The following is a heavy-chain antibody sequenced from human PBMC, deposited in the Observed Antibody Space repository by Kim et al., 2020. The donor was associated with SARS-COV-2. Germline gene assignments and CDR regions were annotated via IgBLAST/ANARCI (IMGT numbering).Heavy chain of an antibody. CDR3: ARLGTMIVVADAFDI. J-gene: IGHJ3*02. Sequence: GESLKISCKGSGYSFTSYWIGWVRQMPGKGLEWMGIVYPGDSDTRYSPSFQGQVTISADKSISTAYLQWSSLKASDTAMYYCARLGTMIVVADAFDIWGQGTMVTVSS. CDR2: VYPGDSDT. CDR1: GYSFTSYW. D-gene: IGHD3-22*01. V-gene: IGHV5-51*01.